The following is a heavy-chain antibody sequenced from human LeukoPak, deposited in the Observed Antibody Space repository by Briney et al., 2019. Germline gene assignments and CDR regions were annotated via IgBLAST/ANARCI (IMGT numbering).Heavy chain of an antibody. V-gene: IGHV1-18*01. J-gene: IGHJ4*02. CDR1: GYTLTSYG. CDR2: ISAYNGNT. CDR3: ARAGGYCSSTSCYVLGY. Sequence: ASVKVSCKASGYTLTSYGISWVRQAPGQGLEWMGWISAYNGNTNYAQKLQGRVTMTTDTSTSTAYMELRSLRSEDTAVYYCARAGGYCSSTSCYVLGYWGQGTLVTVSS. D-gene: IGHD2-2*01.